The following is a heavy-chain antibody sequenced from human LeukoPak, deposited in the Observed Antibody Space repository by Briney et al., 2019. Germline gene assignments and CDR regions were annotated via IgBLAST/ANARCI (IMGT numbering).Heavy chain of an antibody. CDR3: AKDSVGASYDGFEI. J-gene: IGHJ3*02. V-gene: IGHV3-9*01. CDR2: ISWKSGRI. D-gene: IGHD1-26*01. CDR1: GLTFDDYS. Sequence: SLRLSCVVSGLTFDDYSTHWVRQAPGKGMEWVSGISWKSGRIGYADSVQGRFTISRDNAKNSLYLQMNRLREEDTALYYCAKDSVGASYDGFEIWGQGTMVTVSS.